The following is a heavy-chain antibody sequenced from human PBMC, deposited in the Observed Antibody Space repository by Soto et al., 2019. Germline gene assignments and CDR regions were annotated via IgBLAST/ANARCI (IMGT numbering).Heavy chain of an antibody. CDR2: IYHSGST. Sequence: SETLSLTCAVSGGSISSSNWWSWVRQPPGKGLEWIGEIYHSGSTNYNPSLKSRVTISVDKSKNQFSLKLSSVTAADTAVYYCARETTYYYDSSGYPLEYWGQGTLVTVSS. D-gene: IGHD3-22*01. V-gene: IGHV4-4*02. CDR3: ARETTYYYDSSGYPLEY. CDR1: GGSISSSNW. J-gene: IGHJ4*02.